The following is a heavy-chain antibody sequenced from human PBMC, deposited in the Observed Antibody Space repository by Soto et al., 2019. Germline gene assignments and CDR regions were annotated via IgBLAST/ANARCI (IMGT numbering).Heavy chain of an antibody. CDR2: ISYDGSNK. J-gene: IGHJ6*02. V-gene: IGHV3-30*18. CDR3: AKDLVIVVGGNFLYYYYYGMDV. D-gene: IGHD2-21*01. Sequence: PGGSLRLSCAASGFTFSSYGMHWVRQAPGKGLEWVAVISYDGSNKYYAGSVKGRFTISRDNSKNTLYLQMNSLRAEDTAVYYCAKDLVIVVGGNFLYYYYYGMDVWGQGTTVTVSS. CDR1: GFTFSSYG.